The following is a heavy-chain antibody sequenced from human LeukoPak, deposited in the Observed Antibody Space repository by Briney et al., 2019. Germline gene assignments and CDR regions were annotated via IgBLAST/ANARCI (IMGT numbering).Heavy chain of an antibody. V-gene: IGHV1-69*13. Sequence: ASVEVSCKASGGTFSSYAISWVRQAPGQGLEWMGGIIPIFGTANYAQKFQGRVTITADESTSTAYMELSSLRSEDTAVYYCARALTIFGVVAAFDIWGQGTMVTVSS. D-gene: IGHD3-3*01. CDR3: ARALTIFGVVAAFDI. CDR2: IIPIFGTA. J-gene: IGHJ3*02. CDR1: GGTFSSYA.